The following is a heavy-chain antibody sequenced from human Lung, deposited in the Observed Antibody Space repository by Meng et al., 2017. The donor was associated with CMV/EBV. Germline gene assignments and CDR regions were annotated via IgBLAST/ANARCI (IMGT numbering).Heavy chain of an antibody. V-gene: IGHV4-34*01. D-gene: IGHD2-2*01. J-gene: IGHJ6*02. Sequence: SEILSPXCPLYGGSSSGYYWSWIRQPPGKGLEWIGEINHSGSTNYNPSLKSRVTISVDTSKNQFSLNLSSVTAADTAVYYCARRGDHIVVVPAAISTRKQGYGMDVWGQAXTAIVSS. CDR2: INHSGST. CDR3: ARRGDHIVVVPAAISTRKQGYGMDV. CDR1: GGSSSGYY.